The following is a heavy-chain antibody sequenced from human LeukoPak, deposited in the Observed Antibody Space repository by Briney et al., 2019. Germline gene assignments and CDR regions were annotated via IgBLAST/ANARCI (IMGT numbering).Heavy chain of an antibody. V-gene: IGHV1-46*01. CDR1: GYTFTSND. J-gene: IGHJ3*02. CDR3: ARFASLYNRSWYYAFDI. D-gene: IGHD6-13*01. Sequence: ASVKVSCKASGYTFTSNDIHWVRQAPGQALEWMGIINPSGGSTSYAQKFQGRVTMTRDTSTSTVYMELSSLRSEDTAVYYCARFASLYNRSWYYAFDIWGQGPMVTVSS. CDR2: INPSGGST.